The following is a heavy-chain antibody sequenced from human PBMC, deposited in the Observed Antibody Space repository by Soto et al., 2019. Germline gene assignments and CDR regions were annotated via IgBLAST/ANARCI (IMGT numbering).Heavy chain of an antibody. CDR3: ARDRAISGSYHFDY. J-gene: IGHJ4*02. D-gene: IGHD1-26*01. Sequence: EVQLVESGGGLVQPGGSLRLSCAASGFTFSSYSMNWVRQAPGKGLEWVSYISSSSSTIYYADSVKGRFTISRDNAKNSLYLQMNSPRDEDTAVYYCARDRAISGSYHFDYWGQGTLVTVSS. CDR1: GFTFSSYS. V-gene: IGHV3-48*02. CDR2: ISSSSSTI.